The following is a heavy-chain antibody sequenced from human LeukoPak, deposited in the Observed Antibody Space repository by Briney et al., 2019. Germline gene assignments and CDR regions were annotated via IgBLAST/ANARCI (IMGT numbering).Heavy chain of an antibody. D-gene: IGHD6-13*01. V-gene: IGHV4-34*01. Sequence: SETLSLTCAVYGGSFSGYYWSWIRQPPGKGLEWIGEINHSGSTNYNPSLKSRVTMSVDTSKNQFSLKLSSVTAADTAVYYCARDRQYSSSWYGDWFDPWGQGTLVTVSS. CDR2: INHSGST. J-gene: IGHJ5*02. CDR1: GGSFSGYY. CDR3: ARDRQYSSSWYGDWFDP.